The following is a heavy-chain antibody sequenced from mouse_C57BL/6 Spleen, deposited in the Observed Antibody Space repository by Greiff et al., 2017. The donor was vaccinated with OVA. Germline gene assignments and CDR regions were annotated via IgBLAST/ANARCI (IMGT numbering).Heavy chain of an antibody. CDR1: GFSLTSYG. J-gene: IGHJ4*01. CDR3: ARNGYYGSIPHAMDY. V-gene: IGHV2-2*01. Sequence: VKLMESGPGLVQPSQSLSITCTVSGFSLTSYGVHWVRQSPGKGLEWLGVIWSGGSTDYNAAFISRLSISKDNSKSQVFFKMNSLQADDTAIYYCARNGYYGSIPHAMDYWGQGTSVTVSS. CDR2: IWSGGST. D-gene: IGHD1-1*01.